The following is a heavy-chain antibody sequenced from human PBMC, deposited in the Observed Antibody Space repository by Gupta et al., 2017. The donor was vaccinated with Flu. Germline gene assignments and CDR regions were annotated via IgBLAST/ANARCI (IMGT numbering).Heavy chain of an antibody. CDR1: GFTFRSYS. CDR3: ARDPVPVSPGIVATTD. CDR2: ISSSSSYI. J-gene: IGHJ4*02. V-gene: IGHV3-21*01. D-gene: IGHD5-12*01. Sequence: EVQLVESGGGLVKPGGSLRLSCAASGFTFRSYSMNWVRQAPGKGLEWVSSISSSSSYIYYADSVKGRFTISRDNAKNSLYLQMNSLRAEDTAVYYCARDPVPVSPGIVATTDWGQGTLVTVSS.